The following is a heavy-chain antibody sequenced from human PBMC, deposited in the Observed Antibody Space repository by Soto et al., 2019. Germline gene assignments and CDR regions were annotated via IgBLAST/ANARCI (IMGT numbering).Heavy chain of an antibody. Sequence: SVKVSCKASGFTFTISAVQWVRQARGQRLEWIGWIVVGSGNTNYAQKFQERVTIIRDMSTSTAYMELSSLRSEDTAVYYCAATSCSGGSCYSVYFDYWGQGTLVTVSS. D-gene: IGHD2-15*01. CDR2: IVVGSGNT. CDR3: AATSCSGGSCYSVYFDY. CDR1: GFTFTISA. V-gene: IGHV1-58*01. J-gene: IGHJ4*02.